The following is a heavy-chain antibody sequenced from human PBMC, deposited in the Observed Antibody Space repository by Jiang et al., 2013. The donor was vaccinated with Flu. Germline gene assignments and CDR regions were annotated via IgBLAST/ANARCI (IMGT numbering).Heavy chain of an antibody. CDR3: AKALSGITIFGVVIGWFDP. Sequence: SYAMSWVGQXPGKGLEWVSAISGSGGSTYYADSVKGRFTISRDNSKNTLYLQMNSLRAEDTAVYYCAKALSGITIFGVVIGWFDPWGQGTLVTVSS. CDR2: ISGSGGST. D-gene: IGHD3-3*01. J-gene: IGHJ5*02. CDR1: SYA. V-gene: IGHV3-23*01.